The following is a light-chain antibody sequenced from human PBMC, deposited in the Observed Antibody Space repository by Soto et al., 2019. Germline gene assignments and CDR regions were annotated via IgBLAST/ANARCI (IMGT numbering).Light chain of an antibody. CDR1: QSISVW. J-gene: IGKJ1*01. Sequence: IHISHSPTTLSASFGYRFTINSGASQSISVWLAWYQQKPGKAPNLLIYQASRLESGVPSRFSGSGSGTDFTLTISSLQAEDVAVYYCQQYYSTPRTFGHGTKVDIK. CDR3: QQYYSTPRT. CDR2: QAS. V-gene: IGKV1-5*03.